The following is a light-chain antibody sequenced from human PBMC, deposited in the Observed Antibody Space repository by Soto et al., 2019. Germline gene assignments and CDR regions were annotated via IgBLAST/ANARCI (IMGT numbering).Light chain of an antibody. CDR3: QQYNTLSGT. J-gene: IGKJ1*01. V-gene: IGKV1-5*03. CDR1: QSLSGW. CDR2: KAS. Sequence: DVRVSQSASTLSTSVGDRVTITCRASQSLSGWLAWYQQKPGKAPKLLIYKASNLETGVPSRFSGSGFGTEFSLTISSLQPDDFASYYCQQYNTLSGTFGQGTKV.